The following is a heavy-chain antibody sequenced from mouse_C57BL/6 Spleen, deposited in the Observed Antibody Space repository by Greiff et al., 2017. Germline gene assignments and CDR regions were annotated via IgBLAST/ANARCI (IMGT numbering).Heavy chain of an antibody. CDR2: IYPGDGDT. J-gene: IGHJ4*01. V-gene: IGHV1-80*01. Sequence: QVQLKESGAELVKPGASVKISCKASGYAFSSYWMNWVKQRPGKGLEWIGQIYPGDGDTNYNGKFKGKATLTADKSSSTAYMQLSRLTSEDSAVYFCARSSSNPYARDYWGQGTSVTVSS. CDR3: ARSSSNPYARDY. D-gene: IGHD2-5*01. CDR1: GYAFSSYW.